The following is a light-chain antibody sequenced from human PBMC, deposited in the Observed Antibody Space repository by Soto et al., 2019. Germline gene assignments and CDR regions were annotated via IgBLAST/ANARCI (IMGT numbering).Light chain of an antibody. CDR3: NTYTSTSTWV. J-gene: IGLJ3*02. V-gene: IGLV2-14*01. Sequence: QSVLAQPASVSGSPGQSITISCTGTSSDVGGYQYVSWYQQHPGKAPKLMIYDVSNRPSGVSNRFSGSKSGNTASLTISGLQAEDEADYYCNTYTSTSTWVFGGGTKVTVL. CDR1: SSDVGGYQY. CDR2: DVS.